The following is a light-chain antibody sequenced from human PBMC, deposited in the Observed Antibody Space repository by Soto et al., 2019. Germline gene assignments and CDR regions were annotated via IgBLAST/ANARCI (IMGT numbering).Light chain of an antibody. CDR2: DAS. V-gene: IGKV1-5*01. Sequence: DIQMTQSPSTLSASVGDRVTITCRASQSINTWLAWYQQIPGKAPKFLIYDASSLESGVPSRFSGSASGTEFTLSISSLQPEDFATYYCQQYNTYPHPVTFGGGTRVEIK. J-gene: IGKJ4*01. CDR3: QQYNTYPHPVT. CDR1: QSINTW.